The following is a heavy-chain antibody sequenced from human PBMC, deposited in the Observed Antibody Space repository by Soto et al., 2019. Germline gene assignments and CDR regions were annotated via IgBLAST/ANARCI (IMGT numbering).Heavy chain of an antibody. CDR3: VKDVRPDGYWDFDY. V-gene: IGHV3-23*01. J-gene: IGHJ4*02. Sequence: EVQLLESGGGSVQPGGSLRLSCAASGFTFSSFAMSWVRQAPGTGLECVSGILGRGDTYYEESVKGRFTISRDNSKNTLFLQLNSLRVEDTAIYYCVKDVRPDGYWDFDYWGQGTLVTVSS. D-gene: IGHD5-12*01. CDR1: GFTFSSFA. CDR2: ILGRGDT.